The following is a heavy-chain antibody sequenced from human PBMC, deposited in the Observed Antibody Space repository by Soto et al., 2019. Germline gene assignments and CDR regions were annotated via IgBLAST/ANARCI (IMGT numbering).Heavy chain of an antibody. J-gene: IGHJ6*03. CDR2: IIPIFGMA. V-gene: IGHV1-69*08. CDR3: AREEAQYQLLHSYYYMDV. CDR1: GGTFSSYT. D-gene: IGHD2-2*01. Sequence: QVQLVQSGAEVKKPGSSVKVSCKASGGTFSSYTINWVRQAPGQGLEWMGRIIPIFGMANYAQKFQGRVTITADESTSTAYMQLSSLRAEDTGLYYWAREEAQYQLLHSYYYMDVWGKGTTVTVSS.